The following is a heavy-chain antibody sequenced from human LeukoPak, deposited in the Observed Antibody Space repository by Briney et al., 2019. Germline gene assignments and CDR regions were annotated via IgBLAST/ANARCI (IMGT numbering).Heavy chain of an antibody. V-gene: IGHV3-30*02. Sequence: GGSLRLSCAASGFTFSSYGMHWVRQAPGKGLEWVAFIRYDGSNKYYADSVKGRFTISRDNSKNTLYLQMNSLRAEDTAVYYCAKDRYYDRYYFDYWGQGTLVTVSS. D-gene: IGHD3-22*01. CDR1: GFTFSSYG. J-gene: IGHJ4*02. CDR2: IRYDGSNK. CDR3: AKDRYYDRYYFDY.